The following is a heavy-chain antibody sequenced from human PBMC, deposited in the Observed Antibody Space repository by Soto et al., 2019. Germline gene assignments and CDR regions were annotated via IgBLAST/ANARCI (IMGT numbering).Heavy chain of an antibody. Sequence: PGGSLRLSCEASGFTVKSNYMNWVRQPPGKGLEWVSVIYSDGTTNYADSVKGRFTISRDNSKNTVFLQMSSLRAEDTAVYYCARDLAYGDYVDPLWGQGTLVTVSS. CDR3: ARDLAYGDYVDPL. CDR1: GFTVKSNY. V-gene: IGHV3-66*01. CDR2: IYSDGTT. J-gene: IGHJ4*02. D-gene: IGHD4-17*01.